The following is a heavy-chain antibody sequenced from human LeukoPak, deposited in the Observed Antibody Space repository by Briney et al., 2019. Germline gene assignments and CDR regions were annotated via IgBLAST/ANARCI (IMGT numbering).Heavy chain of an antibody. V-gene: IGHV3-72*01. CDR3: VRAGGTRGYDI. Sequence: GGSLRLSCAVSGFTFSDHRMDWVRQVPGKGLQWVGRSTDKLYSYTTEYAASVKGRFTISRAGSENSLYLQMNSLKTEDTAVYYCVRAGGTRGYDIWGQGTMVTVSS. CDR1: GFTFSDHR. D-gene: IGHD2-15*01. J-gene: IGHJ3*02. CDR2: STDKLYSYTT.